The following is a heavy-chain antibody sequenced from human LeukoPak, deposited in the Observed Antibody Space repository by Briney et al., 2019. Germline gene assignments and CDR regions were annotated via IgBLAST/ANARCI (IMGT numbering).Heavy chain of an antibody. J-gene: IGHJ5*02. Sequence: PSETLSLTCAVYGGSFSGYYWSWIRQPPGKGLEWIGEINHSGSTNYNPSLKSRVTISVDTSKNQFSLKLSSVTAADTAVYYCARDLTLYGSGSYHHNWFDPWGQGTLVTVSS. CDR1: GGSFSGYY. CDR3: ARDLTLYGSGSYHHNWFDP. V-gene: IGHV4-34*01. D-gene: IGHD3-10*01. CDR2: INHSGST.